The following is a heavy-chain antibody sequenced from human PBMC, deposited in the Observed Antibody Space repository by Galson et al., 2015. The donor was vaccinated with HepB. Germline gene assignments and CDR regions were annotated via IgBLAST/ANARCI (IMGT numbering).Heavy chain of an antibody. CDR3: AKDLHDNKWYFGLKPDAFDI. Sequence: SLRLSCAASEFTFSNYSMSWVRQAPGKGLEWVSSFSDSGGHTYYAESVKGRFTISRDISKNKLYLQMSSLRTEDTAIYYCAKDLHDNKWYFGLKPDAFDIWGQGTMVTVSS. D-gene: IGHD2-15*01. V-gene: IGHV3-23*01. CDR1: EFTFSNYS. J-gene: IGHJ3*02. CDR2: FSDSGGHT.